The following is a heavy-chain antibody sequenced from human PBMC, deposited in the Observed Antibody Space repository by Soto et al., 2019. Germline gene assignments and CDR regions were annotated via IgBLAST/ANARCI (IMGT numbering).Heavy chain of an antibody. CDR1: SGSISSSNW. CDR2: IYHSGST. Sequence: QVQLQESGPGLVKPSGTLSLTCAVSSGSISSSNWWSWARQPPGKGLEWIGEIYHSGSTNYNPSLKSRVTISVDKSKNQFSLKLSSVTAADTAVYYCARDERSSWYITGMDVWGKGTTVTVSS. CDR3: ARDERSSWYITGMDV. V-gene: IGHV4-4*02. J-gene: IGHJ6*03. D-gene: IGHD6-13*01.